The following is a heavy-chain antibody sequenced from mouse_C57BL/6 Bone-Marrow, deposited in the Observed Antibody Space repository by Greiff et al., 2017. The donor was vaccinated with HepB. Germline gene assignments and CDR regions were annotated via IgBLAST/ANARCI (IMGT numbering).Heavy chain of an antibody. D-gene: IGHD1-1*01. CDR2: INPSSGYT. Sequence: QVQLKQSGAELAKPGASVKLSCKASGYTFTSYWMHWVKQRPGQGLEWIGYINPSSGYTKYNQKFKDKATLTADKSSSTAYMQLSSLTYEDSAVYYCAPLYYGSSYYAMDYWGQGTSVTVSS. V-gene: IGHV1-7*01. J-gene: IGHJ4*01. CDR3: APLYYGSSYYAMDY. CDR1: GYTFTSYW.